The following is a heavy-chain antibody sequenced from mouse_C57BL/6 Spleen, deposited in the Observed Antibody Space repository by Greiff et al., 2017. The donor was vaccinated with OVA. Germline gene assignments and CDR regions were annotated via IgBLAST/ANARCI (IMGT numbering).Heavy chain of an antibody. D-gene: IGHD2-10*02. CDR3: ARRGYDLAWFAY. J-gene: IGHJ3*01. Sequence: EVQLQQSGPELVKPGASVKISCKASGYTFTDYYMNWVKQSHGKSLEWIGDINPNNGGTSYNQKFKGKATLTVDKSSSTAYMELRSLTSEDSAVYYCARRGYDLAWFAYWGQGTLVTVSA. CDR1: GYTFTDYY. V-gene: IGHV1-26*01. CDR2: INPNNGGT.